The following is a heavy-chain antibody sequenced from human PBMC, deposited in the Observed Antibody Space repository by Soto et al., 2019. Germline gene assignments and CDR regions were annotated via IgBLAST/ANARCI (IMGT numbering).Heavy chain of an antibody. J-gene: IGHJ6*02. CDR3: AHRHPGGPYGMDV. V-gene: IGHV2-5*02. CDR1: GFLLSPSGVG. Sequence: QITLKESGPTLVKPTQTLTLTCTFSGFLLSPSGVGVGWIRQPPGKALEWFALFYWDDNKGSSPSLKSRLTITKDTSKNQVVLTMTNMEPVDTAPYYCAHRHPGGPYGMDVWGQGTTVTVSS. CDR2: FYWDDNK.